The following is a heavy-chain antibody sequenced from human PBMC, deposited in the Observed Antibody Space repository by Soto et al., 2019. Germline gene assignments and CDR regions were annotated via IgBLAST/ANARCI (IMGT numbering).Heavy chain of an antibody. CDR2: IYPGDSDT. CDR1: GYSFTSYW. Sequence: GESLKISCKGSGYSFTSYWIGWVRQMPGKGLEWMGIIYPGDSDTRYSPSFQGQVTISADKSISTAYLQWSSLKASDTAMYYCARIGGYCSSTSCYTPGYYYYGMDVWGQGTTVTVSS. D-gene: IGHD2-2*02. V-gene: IGHV5-51*01. J-gene: IGHJ6*02. CDR3: ARIGGYCSSTSCYTPGYYYYGMDV.